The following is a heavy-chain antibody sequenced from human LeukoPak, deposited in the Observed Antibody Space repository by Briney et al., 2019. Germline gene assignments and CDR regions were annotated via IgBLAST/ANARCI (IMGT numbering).Heavy chain of an antibody. Sequence: GASLKISCKGSGSRFTSYWIGWVRQMPGKGLEWMGIIYPGDSDTRYSPSFQGQVTISADKSISTAYLQWSSLKASDTAMYYCARLMGYSYGSLDCWGQGTLVTVSS. CDR1: GSRFTSYW. J-gene: IGHJ4*02. D-gene: IGHD5-18*01. CDR2: IYPGDSDT. V-gene: IGHV5-51*01. CDR3: ARLMGYSYGSLDC.